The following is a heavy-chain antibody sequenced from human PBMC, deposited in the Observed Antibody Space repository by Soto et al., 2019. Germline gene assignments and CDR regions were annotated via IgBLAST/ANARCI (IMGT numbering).Heavy chain of an antibody. V-gene: IGHV3-21*01. J-gene: IGHJ1*01. CDR3: AGDLNTVTTAYFQH. CDR2: ISSSSSYI. D-gene: IGHD4-17*01. Sequence: EVQLVESGGGLVKPGGSLRLSCAVSGFTFNTYSMNWVRQAPGKGLEWVSSISSSSSYIYYGDSGKGRFTISRDNAKNSRYLQMNSLRAEDTAVYYCAGDLNTVTTAYFQHWGQGTLVTVSS. CDR1: GFTFNTYS.